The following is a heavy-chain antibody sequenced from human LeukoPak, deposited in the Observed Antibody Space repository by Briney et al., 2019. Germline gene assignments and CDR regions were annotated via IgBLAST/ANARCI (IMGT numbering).Heavy chain of an antibody. J-gene: IGHJ4*02. D-gene: IGHD2-15*01. CDR2: ISGAVTYI. Sequence: GGSLRLSCAASGFTFSTYIINWVRQAPGRGLEWVSSISGAVTYIYYADSLQGRFTISRDNTENSLYLQMPSLRAEDTAVYYCARDLRAGYCDGGACYSGLDYWGQGTLVTVSS. CDR3: ARDLRAGYCDGGACYSGLDY. V-gene: IGHV3-21*01. CDR1: GFTFSTYI.